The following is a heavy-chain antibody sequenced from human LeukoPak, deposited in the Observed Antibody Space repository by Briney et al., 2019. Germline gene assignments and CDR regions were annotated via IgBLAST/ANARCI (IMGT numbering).Heavy chain of an antibody. CDR1: GFTFSSYS. CDR3: TVGYSSSWYYYYYMDV. J-gene: IGHJ6*03. D-gene: IGHD6-13*01. Sequence: GGSLRLSCAASGFTFSSYSMNWVRQAPGKGLEWVGRIKSKTDGGTTDYAAPVKGRFTISRDDSKNTLYLQMNSLKTEDTAVYYCTVGYSSSWYYYYYMDVWGKGTTVTVSS. V-gene: IGHV3-15*01. CDR2: IKSKTDGGTT.